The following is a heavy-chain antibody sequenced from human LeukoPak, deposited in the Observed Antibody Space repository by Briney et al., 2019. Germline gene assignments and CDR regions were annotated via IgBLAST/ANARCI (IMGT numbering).Heavy chain of an antibody. CDR1: GGTFSSYA. D-gene: IGHD3-10*01. Sequence: GASVKVSCKASGGTFSSYAISWVRQAPGQGLEWMGRIIPILGIANYAQKFQGRVTITADKSTSTAYMELSSLRSEDTAVYYCARDNSSLVLLWFGESAHFDYWGQGTLVTVSS. CDR3: ARDNSSLVLLWFGESAHFDY. V-gene: IGHV1-69*04. J-gene: IGHJ4*02. CDR2: IIPILGIA.